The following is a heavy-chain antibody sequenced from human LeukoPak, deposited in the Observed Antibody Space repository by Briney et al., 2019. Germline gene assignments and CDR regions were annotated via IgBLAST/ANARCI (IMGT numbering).Heavy chain of an antibody. CDR3: ATTSIAAAHPLYYYYYGMDV. D-gene: IGHD6-13*01. V-gene: IGHV4-34*01. Sequence: SETLSLTCAVYGGSFSGYYWSWIRQPPGKGLEWIGEINHSGSTNYNPSLKSRVTISVDTSKNQFSLKLSSVTAADTAVYYCATTSIAAAHPLYYYYYGMDVWGQGTTVTVSS. CDR2: INHSGST. J-gene: IGHJ6*02. CDR1: GGSFSGYY.